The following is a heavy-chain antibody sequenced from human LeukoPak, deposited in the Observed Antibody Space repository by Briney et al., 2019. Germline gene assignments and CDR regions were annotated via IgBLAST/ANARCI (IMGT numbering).Heavy chain of an antibody. D-gene: IGHD1-1*01. J-gene: IGHJ3*02. V-gene: IGHV3-23*01. CDR1: GFTFNNYG. CDR2: ISGSGGST. CDR3: AKEKDNWNDIDAFDI. Sequence: AGGSLRLPCAASGFTFNNYGMHWVRQAPGKGLEWVSAISGSGGSTYYADSVKGRFTISRDNSKNTLYLQMNSLRAEDTAVYYCAKEKDNWNDIDAFDIWGQGTMVTVSS.